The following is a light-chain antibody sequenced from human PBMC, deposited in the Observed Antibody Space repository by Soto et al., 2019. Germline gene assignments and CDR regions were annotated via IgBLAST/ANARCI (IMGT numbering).Light chain of an antibody. V-gene: IGLV2-14*03. CDR1: SSDIGAYDY. J-gene: IGLJ1*01. CDR3: SSYTSSSTRV. CDR2: EVS. Sequence: PVSGSSVPVGARPIICNGNSSDIGAYDYVSWYQQFPDKPPKLIIYEVSHRPSGVSDRFSGSKSVNTATLTISRLQAEDEADYHCSSYTSSSTRVFGTGTKVTVL.